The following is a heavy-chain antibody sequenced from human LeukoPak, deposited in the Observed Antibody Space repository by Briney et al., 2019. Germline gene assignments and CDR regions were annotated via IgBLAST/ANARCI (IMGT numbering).Heavy chain of an antibody. Sequence: PSETLSLTCTVSGGSISSSTYYWGWIRQPPGKGLQWIGSIYYSGNTYYNASLKSQVSISIDTSKNQFSLRLTSVTAADTAVYYCARQTGSGLFILPGGQGTLVTVSS. V-gene: IGHV4-39*01. CDR1: GGSISSSTYY. CDR2: IYYSGNT. D-gene: IGHD3/OR15-3a*01. CDR3: ARQTGSGLFILP. J-gene: IGHJ4*02.